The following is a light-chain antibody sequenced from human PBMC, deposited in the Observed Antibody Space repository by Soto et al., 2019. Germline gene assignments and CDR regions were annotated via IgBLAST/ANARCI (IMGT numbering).Light chain of an antibody. J-gene: IGLJ1*01. V-gene: IGLV2-14*03. CDR3: SSYTTSSTYV. CDR1: SSDVGGYSY. CDR2: DDS. Sequence: QSVLTQPASVSGSPGQSITISCTGTSSDVGGYSYISWYQHNPGRAPKLMIYDDSNRPSGVSDRFSGSKSGNTASLTISRLQAEDEADYYCSSYTTSSTYVFGSGTKLTVL.